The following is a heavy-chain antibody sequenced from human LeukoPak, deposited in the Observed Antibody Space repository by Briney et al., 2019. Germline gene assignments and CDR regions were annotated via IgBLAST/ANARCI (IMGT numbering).Heavy chain of an antibody. CDR1: GLTLSNAW. Sequence: GGSLRLSCAASGLTLSNAWMNWVRQDPGKGLEWVGRIKSKTEGGTTHYAAPVKGRFTISRDDSKNTLYLQMNGLKIEDTAVYYCTTDRSMVRGVNDFWGQGTLVTVSS. CDR3: TTDRSMVRGVNDF. J-gene: IGHJ4*02. CDR2: IKSKTEGGTT. D-gene: IGHD3-10*01. V-gene: IGHV3-15*01.